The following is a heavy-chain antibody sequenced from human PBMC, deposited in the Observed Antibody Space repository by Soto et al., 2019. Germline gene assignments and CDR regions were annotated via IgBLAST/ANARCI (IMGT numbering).Heavy chain of an antibody. J-gene: IGHJ6*02. D-gene: IGHD3-3*01. CDR3: ARSLRFLEWLPPPYCYGMDV. V-gene: IGHV1-69*13. CDR2: IIPIFGTA. Sequence: SVKVSCQGFGGTLSSYSFRWGRQAPGQGVEWMGGIIPIFGTANYAQKFQGRVTITADESTSTAYMELSSLRSEDTAVYYCARSLRFLEWLPPPYCYGMDVWGQGTTVTVSS. CDR1: GGTLSSYS.